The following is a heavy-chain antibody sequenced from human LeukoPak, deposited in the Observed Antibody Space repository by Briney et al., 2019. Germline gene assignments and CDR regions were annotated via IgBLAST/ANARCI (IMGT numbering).Heavy chain of an antibody. Sequence: ASVKVSCKASGYTFTSYYMHWVRQAPGQGLEWMGRIIPTLGIANYAQKFQGRVTITADKSTSTAYMELSSLRSEDTAVFYCARGHQPPYYGMDVWGQGTTVTVSS. CDR1: GYTFTSYY. V-gene: IGHV1-69*04. CDR3: ARGHQPPYYGMDV. CDR2: IIPTLGIA. J-gene: IGHJ6*02.